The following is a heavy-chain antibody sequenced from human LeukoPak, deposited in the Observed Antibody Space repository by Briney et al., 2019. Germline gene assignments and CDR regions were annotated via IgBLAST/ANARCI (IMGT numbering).Heavy chain of an antibody. CDR1: GFTFSSYW. Sequence: GGSLRLSCAASGFTFSSYWMHWVRRAPGKGLVWVSHINSDGSSTSYADSVKGRFTISRDNAKNTLYLQMNSLRAEDTAVYYCARDRGAYCSGGSCYSRNWFDPWGQGTLVTVSS. CDR2: INSDGSST. V-gene: IGHV3-74*01. J-gene: IGHJ5*02. CDR3: ARDRGAYCSGGSCYSRNWFDP. D-gene: IGHD2-15*01.